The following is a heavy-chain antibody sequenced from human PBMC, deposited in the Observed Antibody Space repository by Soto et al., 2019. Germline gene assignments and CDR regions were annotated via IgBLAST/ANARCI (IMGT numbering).Heavy chain of an antibody. V-gene: IGHV4-39*01. CDR3: ARLEGLATISYYFDL. CDR2: IYFRGNT. J-gene: IGHJ4*02. D-gene: IGHD3-9*01. CDR1: GDSIKSDKNF. Sequence: TSETPFLTPSVSGDSIKSDKNFWGWIRQPPGKGLEWIGSIYFRGNTYYNPSLQTRVTISLDKSKSQFSLKLNSVTAADSAVYFCARLEGLATISYYFDLWGQGALVTVSS.